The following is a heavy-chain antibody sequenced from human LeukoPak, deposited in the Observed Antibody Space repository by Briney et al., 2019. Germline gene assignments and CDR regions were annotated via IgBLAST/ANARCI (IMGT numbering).Heavy chain of an antibody. V-gene: IGHV4-59*08. J-gene: IGHJ4*02. CDR3: ARRSIARGKVDVIVFDY. Sequence: PSETLSLTCTVSGGSISSYYWSWIRQPPGKGLEWIGYIYYSGGTNSNPSLKSRVTMSVDTSKNQFSLKVRSVTAADTSVYYCARRSIARGKVDVIVFDYWGQGALVTVSS. D-gene: IGHD2-21*01. CDR1: GGSISSYY. CDR2: IYYSGGT.